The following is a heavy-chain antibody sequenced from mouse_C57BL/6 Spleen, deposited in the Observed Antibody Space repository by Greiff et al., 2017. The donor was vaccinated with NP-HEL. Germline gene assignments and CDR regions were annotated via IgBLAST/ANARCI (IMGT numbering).Heavy chain of an antibody. CDR2: IYPGSGST. D-gene: IGHD3-1*01. J-gene: IGHJ3*01. CDR3: ARSGYALSWFAY. Sequence: VQLQQPGAELVKPGASVKMSCKASGYTFTSYWITWVKQRPGQGLEWIGDIYPGSGSTNYNEKFKSKATLTVDTSSSTAYMQLSSLTSEDSAVYYCARSGYALSWFAYWGQGTLVTVSA. CDR1: GYTFTSYW. V-gene: IGHV1-55*01.